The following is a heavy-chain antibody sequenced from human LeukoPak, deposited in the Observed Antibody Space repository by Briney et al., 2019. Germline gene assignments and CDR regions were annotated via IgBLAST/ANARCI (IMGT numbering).Heavy chain of an antibody. CDR2: IKRKTDDGTG. Sequence: PGGSLRLSCAASGFTFSNAWMSWVRQAPGKGLEWVGRIKRKTDDGTGDYAAPVKGRFTISRDDSKNTLYLQMNSLKTEDTAVYYCTIDSGSYDYWGHGTLVTVSS. J-gene: IGHJ4*01. CDR1: GFTFSNAW. D-gene: IGHD3-10*01. V-gene: IGHV3-15*01. CDR3: TIDSGSYDY.